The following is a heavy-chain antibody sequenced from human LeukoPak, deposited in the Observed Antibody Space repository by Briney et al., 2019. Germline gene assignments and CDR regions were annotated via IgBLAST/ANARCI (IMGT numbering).Heavy chain of an antibody. Sequence: PSETLSLTCTVSGGSISSYYWSWIRQPPGKGLEWIGYIYCSGSTNYNPSLKSRVTISVDTSKNQFSLKLSSVTAADTAVYYCAREPPKSPTHGFDIWGQGTMVTVSS. J-gene: IGHJ3*02. CDR1: GGSISSYY. CDR2: IYCSGST. CDR3: AREPPKSPTHGFDI. V-gene: IGHV4-59*01.